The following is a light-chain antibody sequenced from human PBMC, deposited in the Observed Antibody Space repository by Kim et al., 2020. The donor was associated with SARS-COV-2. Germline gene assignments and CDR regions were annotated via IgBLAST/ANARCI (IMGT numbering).Light chain of an antibody. CDR2: EDD. V-gene: IGLV6-57*03. Sequence: GKTVTISCTRSSGSIASNYAQWFQQRPASAPTTVIFEDDHRPSGVPDRFSGSIDRSSNSVSLTISGLETEDEADYYCQSYYNTEWVLGGGTKVTVL. CDR1: SGSIASNY. CDR3: QSYYNTEWV. J-gene: IGLJ3*02.